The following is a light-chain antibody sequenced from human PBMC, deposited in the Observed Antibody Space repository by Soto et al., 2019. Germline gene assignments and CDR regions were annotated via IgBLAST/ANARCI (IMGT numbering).Light chain of an antibody. J-gene: IGKJ3*01. CDR2: AAY. CDR3: QQSYSTPRT. V-gene: IGKV1-39*01. CDR1: YSMSCY. Sequence: DIQITLSPSSLSASVGGRVTITCLASYSMSCYLNWYQQQPGKAPQLLIYAAYSLHSGVPSRFSGSGSGTDFTLTISSLQPEDVATYYCQQSYSTPRTFGPGTKVDIK.